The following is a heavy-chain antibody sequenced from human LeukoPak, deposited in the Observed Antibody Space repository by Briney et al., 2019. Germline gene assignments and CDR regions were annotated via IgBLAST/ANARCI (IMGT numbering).Heavy chain of an antibody. D-gene: IGHD6-13*01. J-gene: IGHJ4*02. CDR1: GYTFTGYY. V-gene: IGHV1-2*02. Sequence: GASLKVSCKASGYTFTGYYMHWVRQAPGQGLEWMGWINPNSGGTNYARKFQGRVTMTRDTSISTAYMELSRLRSDDTAVYYCATHPLSSSWYDYWGQGTLVTVSS. CDR2: INPNSGGT. CDR3: ATHPLSSSWYDY.